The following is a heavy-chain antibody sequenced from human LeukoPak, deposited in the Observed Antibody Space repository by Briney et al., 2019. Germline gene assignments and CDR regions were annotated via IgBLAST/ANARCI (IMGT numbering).Heavy chain of an antibody. D-gene: IGHD3-10*01. CDR1: GYTFTSYY. V-gene: IGHV1-46*01. Sequence: ASVKVSCKASGYTFTSYYMHWVRQGPGQGLESMGILNPSGGSTSDAQKFQGRVTMTRDTSTSTVYMELSSLRSEDTAVYYCARAYGSGSYTLVFFDYWGQGTLVTVS. CDR3: ARAYGSGSYTLVFFDY. J-gene: IGHJ4*02. CDR2: LNPSGGST.